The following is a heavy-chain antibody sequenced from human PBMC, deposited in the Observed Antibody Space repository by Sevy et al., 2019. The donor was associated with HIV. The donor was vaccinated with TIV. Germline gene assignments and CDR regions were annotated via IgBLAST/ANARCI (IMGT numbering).Heavy chain of an antibody. V-gene: IGHV3-48*03. CDR2: IITSGSTI. CDR3: ARDIDSSSYSYASDL. D-gene: IGHD3-22*01. CDR1: GFFFSHYE. J-gene: IGHJ3*01. Sequence: GGSWRLSVKASGFFFSHYEMNWFRQAPGKGRDGFSYIITSGSTIYYADSMKGRFTVSRDNAKNSLYLQMNSLRADDTALYYCARDIDSSSYSYASDLWGQGTMVTVSS.